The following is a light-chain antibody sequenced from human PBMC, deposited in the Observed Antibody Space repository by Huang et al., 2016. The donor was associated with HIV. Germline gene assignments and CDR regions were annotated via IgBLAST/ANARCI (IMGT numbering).Light chain of an antibody. CDR3: QQASSFPLT. J-gene: IGKJ4*01. Sequence: DIQMTQSPSSVSASVGDRVVITWRASQDISSWVAWYQQRPGKAPELLIFDASTLQNVVPSIFSGSGSGTDFCLTSSSLQPEDFATYYCQQASSFPLTFGGGTKVEIK. V-gene: IGKV1-12*01. CDR2: DAS. CDR1: QDISSW.